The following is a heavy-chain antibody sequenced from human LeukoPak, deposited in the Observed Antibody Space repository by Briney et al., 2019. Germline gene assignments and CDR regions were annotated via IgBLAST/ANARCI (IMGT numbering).Heavy chain of an antibody. CDR2: IYTSGVT. CDR3: GRVVVRTTRQNSFIDP. V-gene: IGHV4-4*07. D-gene: IGHD2-21*01. J-gene: IGHJ5*02. CDR1: GTSNNTYY. Sequence: PSETLSLTCTVSGTSNNTYYWTWIRQPAGKGLEWIGRIYTSGVTNTNPSLKSRVAMSVDSSKNQFSLRLTSVTAADTAVYFCGRVVVRTTRQNSFIDPWGQGILVTVSS.